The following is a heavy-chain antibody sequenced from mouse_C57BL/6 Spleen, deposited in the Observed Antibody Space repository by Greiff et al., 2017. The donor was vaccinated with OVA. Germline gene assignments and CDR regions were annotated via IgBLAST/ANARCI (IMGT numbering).Heavy chain of an antibody. CDR3: ARSLITTVVALHYYAMDY. J-gene: IGHJ4*01. D-gene: IGHD1-1*01. V-gene: IGHV1-72*01. Sequence: QVQLQQSGAELVKPGASVKLSCKASGYTFTSYWMHWVKQRPGRGLEWIGRIDPNSGGTKYNEKFKSKATLTVDKPSSTAYMQLSSLTSEDSAVYYCARSLITTVVALHYYAMDYWGQGTSVTVSS. CDR1: GYTFTSYW. CDR2: IDPNSGGT.